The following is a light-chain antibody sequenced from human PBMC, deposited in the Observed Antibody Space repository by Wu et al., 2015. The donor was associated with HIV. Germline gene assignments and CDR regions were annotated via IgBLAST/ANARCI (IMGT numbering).Light chain of an antibody. J-gene: IGKJ5*01. V-gene: IGKV3-15*01. CDR1: QTVTSS. CDR2: SAS. CDR3: QQYDTWPLT. Sequence: VMTQSPATLSVSPGEGATLSCGASQTVTSSLAWYHQKPGQAPRLLIYSASTRASGIPDRFSGSGSGTKFTLTISSLRSEDFGVYYCQQYDTWPLTFGQGTRLEIK.